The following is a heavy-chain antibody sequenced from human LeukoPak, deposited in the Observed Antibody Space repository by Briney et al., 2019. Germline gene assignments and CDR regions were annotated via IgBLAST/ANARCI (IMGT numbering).Heavy chain of an antibody. J-gene: IGHJ6*03. V-gene: IGHV3-21*01. D-gene: IGHD1-26*01. CDR2: ITSTSSYM. CDR1: GFPFSTFW. Sequence: GGSLRLSCAVSGFPFSTFWLSWVRQAPGKGLERVSSITSTSSYMYYADSVKGRFTISRDNAQNSLYLHMSSLRAEDTAVYYCARDPYSGGYGDDYYYFMDVWGKGTTVTISS. CDR3: ARDPYSGGYGDDYYYFMDV.